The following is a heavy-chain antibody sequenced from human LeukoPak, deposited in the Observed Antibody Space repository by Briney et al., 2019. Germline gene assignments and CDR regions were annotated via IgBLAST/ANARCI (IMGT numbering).Heavy chain of an antibody. CDR2: IDQSGST. J-gene: IGHJ4*02. V-gene: IGHV4-30-2*01. D-gene: IGHD6-13*01. Sequence: SETLSLTCAVSGVSISNGGYSWSWIRQPPGKGLEWIGYIDQSGSTYYNPSLKSRVTISVDRSKNQFSLKLNSVTAADTAVYYCARGGLAAAGSEIDSWGQGTLVTVSS. CDR1: GVSISNGGYS. CDR3: ARGGLAAAGSEIDS.